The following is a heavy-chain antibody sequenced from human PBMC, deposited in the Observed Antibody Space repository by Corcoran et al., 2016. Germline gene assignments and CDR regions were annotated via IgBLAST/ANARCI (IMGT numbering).Heavy chain of an antibody. CDR1: GGSFSGYY. CDR3: TRRGRRGYGSGNVYFDD. Sequence: QVQLQQWGAGLLKPSETLSPTCAVYGGSFSGYYWSWIRQPPGKGLEWIGEINHSGSTNYNPSLKSRVTISVDTSKNQFSLKLSSVTAADTTVNYWTRRGRRGYGSGNVYFDDWGQGTLVTGSS. J-gene: IGHJ4*02. V-gene: IGHV4-34*01. D-gene: IGHD3-10*01. CDR2: INHSGST.